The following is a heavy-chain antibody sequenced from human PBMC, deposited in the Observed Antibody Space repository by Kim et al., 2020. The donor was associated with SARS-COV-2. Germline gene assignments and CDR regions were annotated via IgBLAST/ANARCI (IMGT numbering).Heavy chain of an antibody. J-gene: IGHJ6*02. D-gene: IGHD3-3*01. CDR2: ISSSSSYI. Sequence: GGSLRLSCAASGFTFSSYSMHWVRQAPGKGLEWVASISSSSSYIYYADSVKGRFTISRDNAKNSLYLQMNSLRAEDTAVYYCARDRLSSWSGYYVNGMDVWGQGTTVTVSS. CDR1: GFTFSSYS. V-gene: IGHV3-21*01. CDR3: ARDRLSSWSGYYVNGMDV.